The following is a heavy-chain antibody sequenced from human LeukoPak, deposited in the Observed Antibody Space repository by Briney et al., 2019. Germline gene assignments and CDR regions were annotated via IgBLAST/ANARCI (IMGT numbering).Heavy chain of an antibody. Sequence: QTGGSLRLSCAASGFTFSSYWMSWVRQAPGKGLEWVANIKQDGSEKYYVDSVKGRFTISRDNAKNSLYLQMNSLRAEDTAVYYCARDWPTLRDGYKKVDAFDIWGQGTMVTVSS. V-gene: IGHV3-7*01. CDR3: ARDWPTLRDGYKKVDAFDI. D-gene: IGHD5-12*01. J-gene: IGHJ3*02. CDR1: GFTFSSYW. CDR2: IKQDGSEK.